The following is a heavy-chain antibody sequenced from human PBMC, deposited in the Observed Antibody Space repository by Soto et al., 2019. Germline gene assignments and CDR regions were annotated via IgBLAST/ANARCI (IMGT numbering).Heavy chain of an antibody. Sequence: QVQLVESGGGVVQPGRSLRLSCAASGFTFSSYAMHWVRQAPGKGLEWVAVISYDGSNKYYADSVKGRFTISRDNSKNPRYLQMNSLRAEDTAVYYCARVPGIAAAGGHYWGQGTLLTVSS. CDR3: ARVPGIAAAGGHY. CDR2: ISYDGSNK. D-gene: IGHD6-13*01. J-gene: IGHJ4*02. V-gene: IGHV3-30-3*01. CDR1: GFTFSSYA.